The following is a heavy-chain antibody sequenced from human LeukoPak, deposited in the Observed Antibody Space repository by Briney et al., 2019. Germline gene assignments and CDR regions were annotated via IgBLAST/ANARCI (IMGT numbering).Heavy chain of an antibody. Sequence: TGGSLRLSCAASGFTFGSYGMHWVRQAPGKGLEWVAVISYDGSNKYYADSVKGRFTISRDNSKNTLYLQMNSLRAEDTAVYYCAREKLGYCSSTSCYPILDYWGQGTLVTVSS. CDR1: GFTFGSYG. J-gene: IGHJ4*02. CDR3: AREKLGYCSSTSCYPILDY. D-gene: IGHD2-2*01. CDR2: ISYDGSNK. V-gene: IGHV3-30*03.